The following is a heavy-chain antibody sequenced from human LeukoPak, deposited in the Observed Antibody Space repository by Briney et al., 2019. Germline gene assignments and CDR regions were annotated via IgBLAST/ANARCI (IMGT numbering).Heavy chain of an antibody. D-gene: IGHD5-18*01. CDR1: GGSISSGGYY. J-gene: IGHJ4*02. V-gene: IGHV4-61*02. CDR3: ARAPIQLWTDPFDY. CDR2: IYTSGST. Sequence: SQTLSLTCTVSGGSISSGGYYWSWIRQPAGKGLEWIGRIYTSGSTNYNPSLKSRVTISVDTSKNQFSLKLSSVTAADTAVYYRARAPIQLWTDPFDYWGQGTLVTVSS.